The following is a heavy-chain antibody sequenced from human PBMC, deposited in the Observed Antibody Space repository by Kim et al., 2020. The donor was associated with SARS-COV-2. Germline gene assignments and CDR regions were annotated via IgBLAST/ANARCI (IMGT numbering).Heavy chain of an antibody. D-gene: IGHD2-15*01. Sequence: GGSLRLSCAASGFTFSGSAMHWVRQAPGKGLEWVGRIKRKLNTYATAYAASVKGRFTISRDDSKTTVYLQMNSLKTEDTAMYYCTTGYCSGGSCYPQFDPWGQGALVTVSS. CDR1: GFTFSGSA. CDR2: IKRKLNTYAT. CDR3: TTGYCSGGSCYPQFDP. V-gene: IGHV3-73*01. J-gene: IGHJ5*02.